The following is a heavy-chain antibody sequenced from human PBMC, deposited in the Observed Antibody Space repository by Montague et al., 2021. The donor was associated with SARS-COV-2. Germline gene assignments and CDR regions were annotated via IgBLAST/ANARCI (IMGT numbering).Heavy chain of an antibody. V-gene: IGHV4-34*01. D-gene: IGHD3-10*01. CDR3: ARGARQGYGFRLGSFDS. CDR2: INHSGST. Sequence: TLSLTCAVYGGSFSGYYWSWIRQPPGKGLEWIGEINHSGSTNYNPSLKSRVAMSVDTSKNQFSLKLSSVTAADTAVYYCARGARQGYGFRLGSFDSWGQGTLVTVSS. J-gene: IGHJ4*02. CDR1: GGSFSGYY.